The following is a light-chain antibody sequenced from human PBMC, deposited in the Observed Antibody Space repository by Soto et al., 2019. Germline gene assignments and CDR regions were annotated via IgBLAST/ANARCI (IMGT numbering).Light chain of an antibody. J-gene: IGKJ2*02. Sequence: AIRMTQSPSSLSASTVDRVTITCRARQGISSYLAGYQQKPGEATKLLIYAASTLQSGVPSRCSGSGSGTDFTLTISCLQSEDCATYYCQQYYSYPRTFGQGTKLEIK. CDR2: AAS. CDR3: QQYYSYPRT. V-gene: IGKV1-8*01. CDR1: QGISSY.